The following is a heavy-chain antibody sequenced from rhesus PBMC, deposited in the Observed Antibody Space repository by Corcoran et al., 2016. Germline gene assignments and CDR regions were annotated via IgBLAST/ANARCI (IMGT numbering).Heavy chain of an antibody. J-gene: IGHJ4*01. Sequence: EVQLVESGGGLVQPGGSLRLSCAASGFTFSSSAIHWVRQAAGQGLEWVGRIRSKANNYETGYAASVKGRFTISRDDPKNTAYLQMNSLKTEDTAVYYCTRGLYSGNYFDYWGQGVLVTVSS. CDR3: TRGLYSGNYFDY. CDR1: GFTFSSSA. D-gene: IGHD1-44*01. V-gene: IGHV3-118*01. CDR2: IRSKANNYET.